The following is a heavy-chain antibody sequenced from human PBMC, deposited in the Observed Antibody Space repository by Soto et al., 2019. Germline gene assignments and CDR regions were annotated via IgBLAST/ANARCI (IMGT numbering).Heavy chain of an antibody. J-gene: IGHJ4*02. CDR2: ISWNSDSI. Sequence: EVQLVESGGGLVQPGRSLRLSCVASGFTFDDYAMQWVRQAPGKGLEWVSGISWNSDSIGYADSVKGRFTISRDNAKKSLYLQMNSLRAEDTALYYCAKSPNYGASVSYFDYWGQGTLVTVSS. CDR3: AKSPNYGASVSYFDY. D-gene: IGHD4-17*01. V-gene: IGHV3-9*01. CDR1: GFTFDDYA.